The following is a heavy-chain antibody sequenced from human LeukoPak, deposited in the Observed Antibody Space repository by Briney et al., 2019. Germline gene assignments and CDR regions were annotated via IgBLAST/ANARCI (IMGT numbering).Heavy chain of an antibody. D-gene: IGHD1-7*01. Sequence: SETLSLTCAVYGGSFSGYYWSWIRQPPGKGLEWIGEINHSGSTNYNPSLTRRITISVDTSTNHFSLKLSSVTAADTAIYYCARSGFGTTNIYSYFAYWGQGTLVTVSS. CDR3: ARSGFGTTNIYSYFAY. V-gene: IGHV4-34*01. J-gene: IGHJ4*02. CDR1: GGSFSGYY. CDR2: INHSGST.